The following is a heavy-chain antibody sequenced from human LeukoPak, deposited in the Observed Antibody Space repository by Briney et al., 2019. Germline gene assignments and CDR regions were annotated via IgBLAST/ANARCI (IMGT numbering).Heavy chain of an antibody. V-gene: IGHV3-53*01. CDR3: ARVTRDGYNTWYFDY. Sequence: PGGSLRLSCAASGFIVSSNYMSWVRQAPGKGLEWVSVIYSGGSTYYADSVKGRFTISRDNSKNTLYLQMNSLRAEDTAVYYCARVTRDGYNTWYFDYWGQGTLVTVSS. CDR1: GFIVSSNY. D-gene: IGHD5-24*01. J-gene: IGHJ4*02. CDR2: IYSGGST.